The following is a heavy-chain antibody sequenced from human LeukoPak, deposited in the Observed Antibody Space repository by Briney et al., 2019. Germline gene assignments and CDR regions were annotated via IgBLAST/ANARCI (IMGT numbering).Heavy chain of an antibody. CDR1: GYTFTSYG. Sequence: ASVKVSCKASGYTFTSYGISWVRQAPGQGLEWMGWISAYNGNTNYAQKLQGRVTMTTDTSTSTAYMELRSLRSDDTAVYYCARCSPGDSSNFYAVLQYWGQGTQVTVST. CDR3: ARCSPGDSSNFYAVLQY. CDR2: ISAYNGNT. J-gene: IGHJ4*02. V-gene: IGHV1-18*01. D-gene: IGHD3-22*01.